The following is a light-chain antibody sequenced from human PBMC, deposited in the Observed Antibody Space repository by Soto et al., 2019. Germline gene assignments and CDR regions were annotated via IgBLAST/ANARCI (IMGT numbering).Light chain of an antibody. Sequence: ETVLTQSPGTLSLSPGERATLSCRASQSISTSHYVAWYQQKAGQAPRLLIYDSSMRAAGIPDRFSGSESGTDFTLTISRLEPEDFAVYYCQQYAGTPTFGQGTRLEIK. V-gene: IGKV3-20*01. CDR1: QSISTSHY. CDR3: QQYAGTPT. CDR2: DSS. J-gene: IGKJ5*01.